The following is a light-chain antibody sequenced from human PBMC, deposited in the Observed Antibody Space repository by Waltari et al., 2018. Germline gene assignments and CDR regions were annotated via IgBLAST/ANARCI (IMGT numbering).Light chain of an antibody. CDR3: QVWDANTDPGV. Sequence: YVLTQPPSVSVAPGETARITCGGHNIESKSVHWYRQRPGQAPVLVISYDSDRPSGIPERFSGSNSGNTATLTISRVEAGDEADYYCQVWDANTDPGVFGTGTEVTVL. V-gene: IGLV3-21*01. CDR1: NIESKS. CDR2: YDS. J-gene: IGLJ1*01.